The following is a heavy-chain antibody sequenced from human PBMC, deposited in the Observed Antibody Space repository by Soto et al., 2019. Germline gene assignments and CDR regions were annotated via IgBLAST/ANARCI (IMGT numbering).Heavy chain of an antibody. CDR2: IYYDGST. CDR1: GGSINSNNYC. J-gene: IGHJ4*02. V-gene: IGHV4-39*02. Sequence: SETLSLTCTVSGGSINSNNYCWAWIRQPPGKGLAWIASIYYDGSTYYNPSLKSRVSISVDTSKNHFSLKLTSATAADTAVYYCAKVVVAATRHTDFDSWGQGTLVTVSS. D-gene: IGHD2-15*01. CDR3: AKVVVAATRHTDFDS.